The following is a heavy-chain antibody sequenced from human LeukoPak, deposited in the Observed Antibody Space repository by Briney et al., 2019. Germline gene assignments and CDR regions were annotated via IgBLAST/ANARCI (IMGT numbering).Heavy chain of an antibody. J-gene: IGHJ4*02. CDR1: GFTFSSYW. V-gene: IGHV3-7*01. CDR2: IKQDGSEK. D-gene: IGHD3-3*01. CDR3: ARFASLRFLEWLFVDY. Sequence: GGSLRLSCAASGFTFSSYWMSWVRQAPGKGLEGVAHIKQDGSEKYYVDSVKGRSTISRDNAKNSLYLQMNSLRAEDTAVYYCARFASLRFLEWLFVDYWGQGTLVTVSS.